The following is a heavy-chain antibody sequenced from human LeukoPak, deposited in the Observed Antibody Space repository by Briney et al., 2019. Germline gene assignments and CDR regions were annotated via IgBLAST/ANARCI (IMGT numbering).Heavy chain of an antibody. Sequence: GGSLRLSCAASGFTFSSYAMHWVRQAPGKGLEWVAVISYDGSNKYYADSVKGRFTISRDNSKNTLYLQMNSLRAEDTAVYYCAAQYYGGYVRDCWGQGTLVTVSS. V-gene: IGHV3-30-3*01. CDR3: AAQYYGGYVRDC. D-gene: IGHD5-12*01. CDR1: GFTFSSYA. J-gene: IGHJ4*02. CDR2: ISYDGSNK.